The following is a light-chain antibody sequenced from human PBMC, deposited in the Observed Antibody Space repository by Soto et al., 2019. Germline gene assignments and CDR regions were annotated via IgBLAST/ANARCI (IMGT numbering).Light chain of an antibody. V-gene: IGKV3-15*01. J-gene: IGKJ3*01. Sequence: EIVMTQSPATLSVSPGEGATLSCRASQSVSSNLAWYQQKPGQAPRLLIYGASTRATNIPARFSGSGSGTEFTLTISSLQSEDFALYYCQQYNNWLRITFGPGTKVDI. CDR3: QQYNNWLRIT. CDR1: QSVSSN. CDR2: GAS.